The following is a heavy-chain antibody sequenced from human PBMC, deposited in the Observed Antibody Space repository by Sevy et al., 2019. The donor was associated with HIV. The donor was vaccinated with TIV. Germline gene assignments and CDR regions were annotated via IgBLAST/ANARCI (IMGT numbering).Heavy chain of an antibody. CDR3: AKGGIRSPPTWFDP. D-gene: IGHD3-16*01. J-gene: IGHJ5*02. CDR1: GFTFSSFA. V-gene: IGHV3-23*01. Sequence: GGCLRLSCAASGFTFSSFAMSWVRQAPGKGLEWVSAIIGSGGSTNYTDSVKGRFTISRDNSKNTLYLQMNSLRGEDTAVYYCAKGGIRSPPTWFDPWGQGTLVTVSS. CDR2: IIGSGGST.